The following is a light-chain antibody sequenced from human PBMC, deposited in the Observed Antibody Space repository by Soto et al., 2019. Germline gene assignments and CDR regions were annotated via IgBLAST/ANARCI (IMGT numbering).Light chain of an antibody. J-gene: IGLJ3*02. CDR2: GNN. Sequence: QLVLTQPPSVSGAPGQRVTISCTGSGSNIGAGFDVHWYQQLPGTAPKLLIYGNNNRPSGVPDRFSGSKSGTSASLSITGLQAEDGADYYCQSFVNSLNGFAVFGGGTKLTVL. CDR1: GSNIGAGFD. CDR3: QSFVNSLNGFAV. V-gene: IGLV1-40*01.